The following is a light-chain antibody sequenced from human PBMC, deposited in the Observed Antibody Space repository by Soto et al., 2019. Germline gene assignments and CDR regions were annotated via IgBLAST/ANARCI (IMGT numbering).Light chain of an antibody. CDR1: QSVSIN. Sequence: EIVMTQSPATLSVSPGEGATLSCRASQSVSINLAWYQQKPGQAPRLLIYGASTRATGIPDRLSGRGSGTEFTLTINSLQSEDFAVYYCQQYNSWPLTFGPGTKVDIK. CDR2: GAS. V-gene: IGKV3D-15*01. J-gene: IGKJ3*01. CDR3: QQYNSWPLT.